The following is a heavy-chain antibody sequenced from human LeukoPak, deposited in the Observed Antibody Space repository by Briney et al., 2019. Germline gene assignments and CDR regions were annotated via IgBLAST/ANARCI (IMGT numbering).Heavy chain of an antibody. CDR2: IYYSGST. CDR3: ARVQYYYDSSGQDDAFDI. V-gene: IGHV4-59*08. J-gene: IGHJ3*02. Sequence: SETLSLTCTVSGGSISSYYWSWIRQPPGKGLEWIGYIYYSGSTNYNPSLKSRVTISVDTSKNQFSLKLSSVTAADTAVYYCARVQYYYDSSGQDDAFDIWGQGTMVTVSS. CDR1: GGSISSYY. D-gene: IGHD3-22*01.